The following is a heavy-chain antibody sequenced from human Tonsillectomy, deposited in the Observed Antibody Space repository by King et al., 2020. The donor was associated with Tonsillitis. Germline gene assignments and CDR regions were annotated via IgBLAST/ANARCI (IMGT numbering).Heavy chain of an antibody. CDR1: GYSISSGYY. CDR3: AKARFDY. D-gene: IGHD6-6*01. CDR2: IYHSGST. V-gene: IGHV4-38-2*02. Sequence: GRGRGWEALSLTCTVSGYSISSGYYWGWIRQPPGKGLEWIGSIYHSGSTYYNPSLKSRVTVSVDTSKNQFSLNLSSVTAADPAVYYCAKARFDYWGQGTLVTVSS. J-gene: IGHJ4*02.